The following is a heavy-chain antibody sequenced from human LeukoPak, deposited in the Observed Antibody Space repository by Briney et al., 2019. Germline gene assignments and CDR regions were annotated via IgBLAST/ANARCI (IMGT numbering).Heavy chain of an antibody. D-gene: IGHD4-11*01. V-gene: IGHV1-2*02. CDR3: AHSNYAGDAFDI. J-gene: IGHJ3*02. CDR1: EYTFTGYY. CDR2: INPNSGGT. Sequence: GASVKVSCKASEYTFTGYYMHWVRQAPGQGLEWMGWINPNSGGTNYAQKFQGRVTMTRDTSISTAYMELSRLRSDDTAVYYCAHSNYAGDAFDIWGQGTMVTVSS.